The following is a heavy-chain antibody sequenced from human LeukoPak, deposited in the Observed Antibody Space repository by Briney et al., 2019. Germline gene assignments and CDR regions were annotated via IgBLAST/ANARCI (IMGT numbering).Heavy chain of an antibody. J-gene: IGHJ4*02. Sequence: GGSLRLSCAASGFTFSSYSMTWVRQAPGKGLEWVSSISSSSSYIYYADSVKGRFTISRDNAKNSLYLQMNSLRAEDTAVYYCAVLRFLEWSEGGFDYWGQGTLVTVSS. CDR2: ISSSSSYI. D-gene: IGHD3-3*01. V-gene: IGHV3-21*01. CDR1: GFTFSSYS. CDR3: AVLRFLEWSEGGFDY.